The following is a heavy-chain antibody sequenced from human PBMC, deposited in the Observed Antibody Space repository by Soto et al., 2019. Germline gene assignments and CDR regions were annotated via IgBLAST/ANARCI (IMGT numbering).Heavy chain of an antibody. Sequence: QVQLVESGGGVVQPERSLRLSCAASGFTFSNYGMHWVRQAPGKGLEWVAVVWHDGKTKYYADSVEGRFTISRDNSRNTLFLQMNSLRAEDTAVYHCARDRGSDDPIDYWGQGTLGTVSS. CDR1: GFTFSNYG. J-gene: IGHJ4*02. V-gene: IGHV3-33*01. CDR2: VWHDGKTK. CDR3: ARDRGSDDPIDY. D-gene: IGHD3-10*01.